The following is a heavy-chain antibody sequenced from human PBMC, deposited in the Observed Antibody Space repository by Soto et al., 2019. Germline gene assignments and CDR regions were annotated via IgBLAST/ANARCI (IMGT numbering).Heavy chain of an antibody. CDR3: AKVSGYYYDSSGYYYVDY. CDR2: ISYDGSNK. D-gene: IGHD3-22*01. V-gene: IGHV3-30*18. Sequence: PGVSLRLSCAASGFTFSSYGMHWVRQAPGKGLEWVAVISYDGSNKYYADSVKGRFTISRDNSKNTLYLQMNSLRAEDTAVYYCAKVSGYYYDSSGYYYVDYWGQGALVTVSS. J-gene: IGHJ4*02. CDR1: GFTFSSYG.